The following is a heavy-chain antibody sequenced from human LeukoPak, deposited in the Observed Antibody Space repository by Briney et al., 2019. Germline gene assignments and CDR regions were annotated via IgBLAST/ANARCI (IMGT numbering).Heavy chain of an antibody. CDR1: GGSISGSISSSTYY. D-gene: IGHD3-3*01. Sequence: SETLSLTCTVSGGSISGSISSSTYYWGWIRQPPGKGLEWIGNIYYSGGTYYNPSLKSRVTISVDTSKNQFSLKLNSVTAADTAVYYCVTSLWSAYYFDYWGQGILVTVSS. CDR3: VTSLWSAYYFDY. J-gene: IGHJ4*02. CDR2: IYYSGGT. V-gene: IGHV4-39*01.